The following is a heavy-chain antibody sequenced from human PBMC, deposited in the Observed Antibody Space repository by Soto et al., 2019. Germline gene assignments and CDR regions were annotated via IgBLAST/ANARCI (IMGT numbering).Heavy chain of an antibody. CDR3: AKDRNTIFGVATGKLNYMDV. Sequence: PGGSLRLSCAASGFTFSSYGMHWVRQAPGKGLEWVALISYDGSNEYYADSVKGRFTISRDNSKNTLYLQMNSLRAEDTAVYYCAKDRNTIFGVATGKLNYMDVWGKGTTVTVSS. V-gene: IGHV3-30*18. CDR2: ISYDGSNE. D-gene: IGHD3-3*01. J-gene: IGHJ6*03. CDR1: GFTFSSYG.